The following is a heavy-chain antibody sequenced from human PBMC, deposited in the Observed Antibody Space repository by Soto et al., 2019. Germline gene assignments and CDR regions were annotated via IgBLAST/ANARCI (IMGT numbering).Heavy chain of an antibody. J-gene: IGHJ5*02. CDR2: FDPEDGET. CDR3: ATDPPRYCSGGSCYST. Sequence: GASVKVSCKVSGYTLPELSMHWVRQAPGKGLEWMGGFDPEDGETIYAQKFQGRVTMTEDTSTDTAYMELSSLRSEDTAVYYCATDPPRYCSGGSCYSTWGQGALVTVSS. CDR1: GYTLPELS. V-gene: IGHV1-24*01. D-gene: IGHD2-15*01.